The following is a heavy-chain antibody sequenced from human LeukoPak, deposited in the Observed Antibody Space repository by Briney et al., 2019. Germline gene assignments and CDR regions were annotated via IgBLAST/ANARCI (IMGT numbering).Heavy chain of an antibody. Sequence: PGGSLRLSCAASGLTFSNAWMSWVRQAPGKGLEWVGRIKSKTEGATTDYAAPVKGRFTISRDDSKNTLYLQMNSLKTDDTAVYYCTTLPEWELLQFDYWGQGTLVTVSS. V-gene: IGHV3-15*01. CDR2: IKSKTEGATT. J-gene: IGHJ4*02. D-gene: IGHD1-26*01. CDR3: TTLPEWELLQFDY. CDR1: GLTFSNAW.